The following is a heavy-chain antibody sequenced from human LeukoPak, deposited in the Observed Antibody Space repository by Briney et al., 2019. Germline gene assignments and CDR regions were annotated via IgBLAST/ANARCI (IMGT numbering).Heavy chain of an antibody. Sequence: PSETLSLTCTVSGGSISSSSYYWGWIRQPPGKGLEWIGSIYYSGSTYYNPSLKSRVTISVDTSKNQFPLKLSSVAAADTAVYYCARPAPRYYYGSGSYYFDYWGQGTLVTVSS. CDR3: ARPAPRYYYGSGSYYFDY. J-gene: IGHJ4*02. V-gene: IGHV4-39*01. CDR2: IYYSGST. D-gene: IGHD3-10*01. CDR1: GGSISSSSYY.